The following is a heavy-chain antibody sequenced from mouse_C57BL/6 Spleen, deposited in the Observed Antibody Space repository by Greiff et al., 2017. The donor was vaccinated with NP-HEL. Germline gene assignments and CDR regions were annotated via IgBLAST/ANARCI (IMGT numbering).Heavy chain of an antibody. CDR1: FYTFTIYL. J-gene: IGHJ4*01. V-gene: IGHV1-55*01. CDR2: IYPGSGST. Sequence: VQLHHHLSSLVHPFSSFNISFNSSFYTFTIYLITFFNHIPGQGLEWIGDIYPGSGSTNYNEKFKSKATLTVDTSSSTAYMQLSSLTSEDSAVYYCARGWGLGDAMDYWGQGTSVTVSS. D-gene: IGHD2-2*01. CDR3: ARGWGLGDAMDY.